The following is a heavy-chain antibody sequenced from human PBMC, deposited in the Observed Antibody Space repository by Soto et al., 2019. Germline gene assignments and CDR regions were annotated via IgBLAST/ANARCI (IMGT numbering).Heavy chain of an antibody. CDR1: GGSFIRHT. V-gene: IGHV1-69*08. CDR3: GLCLRSNSCPKDY. J-gene: IGHJ4*02. Sequence: SVKVSCKASGGSFIRHTISWVRQAPGQGFEWMGRTIPILGTAKYAQKFQGRVTITADKSTSTAYMELSSLRSDDTAVYYCGLCLRSNSCPKDYWGQGTLVTVST. D-gene: IGHD2-2*01. CDR2: TIPILGTA.